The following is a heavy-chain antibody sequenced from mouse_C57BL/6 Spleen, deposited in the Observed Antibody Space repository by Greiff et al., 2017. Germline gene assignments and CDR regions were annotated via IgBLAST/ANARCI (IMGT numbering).Heavy chain of an antibody. V-gene: IGHV1-63*01. Sequence: SGAELVRPGTSVKMSCKASGYTFTNYWIGWAKQRPGHGLEWIGDIYPGGGYTNYNEKFKGKATLTADKSSSTAYMQFSSLTSEDSAIYCCAISLYYYGSSYFYFEVWGTGTTVTVSS. CDR2: IYPGGGYT. J-gene: IGHJ1*03. CDR3: AISLYYYGSSYFYFEV. D-gene: IGHD1-1*01. CDR1: GYTFTNYW.